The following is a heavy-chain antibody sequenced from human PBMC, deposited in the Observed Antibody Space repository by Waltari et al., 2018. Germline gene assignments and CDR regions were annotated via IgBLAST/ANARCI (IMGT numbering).Heavy chain of an antibody. CDR2: INAGNGNT. J-gene: IGHJ6*02. Sequence: QVRLVQSGAEVKKPGASVKVSCKASGYTFTSYAMHWVRQAPGQRLEWMGWINAGNGNTKYSQKFQGRVTITRDTSASTAYMELSSLRSEDTAVYYCARAGYSSGPYYYYGMDVWGQGTTVTVSS. D-gene: IGHD6-19*01. CDR1: GYTFTSYA. CDR3: ARAGYSSGPYYYYGMDV. V-gene: IGHV1-3*01.